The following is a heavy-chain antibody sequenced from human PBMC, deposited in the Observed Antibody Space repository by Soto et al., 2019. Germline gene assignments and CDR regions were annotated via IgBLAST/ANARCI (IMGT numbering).Heavy chain of an antibody. CDR3: AREFLEWLLRRHYYYDGMDV. Sequence: EVQLVESGGGLVQPGGSLRLSCAASGFTFSSYSMNWVRQAPGKGLEWVSYISSSSSTIYYADSVKGRFTISRDNAKNSLYLQMNSLRDEDTAVYYCAREFLEWLLRRHYYYDGMDVWGQGTTVTVSS. D-gene: IGHD3-3*01. CDR1: GFTFSSYS. J-gene: IGHJ6*02. V-gene: IGHV3-48*02. CDR2: ISSSSSTI.